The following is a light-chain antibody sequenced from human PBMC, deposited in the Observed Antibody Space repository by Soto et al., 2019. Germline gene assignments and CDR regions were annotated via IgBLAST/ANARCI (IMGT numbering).Light chain of an antibody. CDR3: QVWDIMTDNYV. J-gene: IGLJ1*01. V-gene: IGLV3-21*04. CDR2: YDS. Sequence: SYELTQPPSVSVAPEKTATITCGGNNIGNKRVHWYRQKPGQAPVLLISYDSDRPSGIPERFSGSNSENTATLTISRVEAGDEAEYYCQVWDIMTDNYVFGSGTKLTVL. CDR1: NIGNKR.